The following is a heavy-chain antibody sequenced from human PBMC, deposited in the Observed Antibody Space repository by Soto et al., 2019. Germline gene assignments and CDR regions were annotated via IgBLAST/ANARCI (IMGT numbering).Heavy chain of an antibody. D-gene: IGHD5-18*01. J-gene: IGHJ6*02. Sequence: GESLKVSCRGSGYSFTSYWIDGVRQMPGKGLEWMGRIDPSDSYTNYSPSFQGHVTISADKSISTAYLQWSSLKASDTAMYYCARTSMQSRGYSYGHGGMDVWGQGTTVTVSS. CDR2: IDPSDSYT. CDR3: ARTSMQSRGYSYGHGGMDV. V-gene: IGHV5-10-1*01. CDR1: GYSFTSYW.